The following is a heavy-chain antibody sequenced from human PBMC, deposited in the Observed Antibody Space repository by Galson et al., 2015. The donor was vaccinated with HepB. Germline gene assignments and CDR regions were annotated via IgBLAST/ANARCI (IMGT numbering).Heavy chain of an antibody. CDR2: ISSSGSTI. CDR1: GFTFSDYY. J-gene: IGHJ6*02. V-gene: IGHV3-11*01. CDR3: ASPTVSRYYGMDV. Sequence: SLRLSCAASGFTFSDYYMSWIRQAPGKGLEWVSYISSSGSTIYYADSVKGRFTISRDNAKNSLYLQMNSLRAEDTAVYYCASPTVSRYYGMDVWGQGTTVTVSS. D-gene: IGHD4-17*01.